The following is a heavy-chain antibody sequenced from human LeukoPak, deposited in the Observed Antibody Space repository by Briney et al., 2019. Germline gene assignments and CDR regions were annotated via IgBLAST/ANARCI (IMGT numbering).Heavy chain of an antibody. CDR3: ARWEQWLVLGAFDI. J-gene: IGHJ3*02. Sequence: GGSLRLSCAASGFTFSSYAMHWVRQAPGKGLEWVAVIRYDGSNKYYADSVKGRFTISRDNSKNTLYLQMNSLRAEDTAVYYCARWEQWLVLGAFDIWGQGTMVTVSS. CDR1: GFTFSSYA. D-gene: IGHD6-19*01. CDR2: IRYDGSNK. V-gene: IGHV3-33*08.